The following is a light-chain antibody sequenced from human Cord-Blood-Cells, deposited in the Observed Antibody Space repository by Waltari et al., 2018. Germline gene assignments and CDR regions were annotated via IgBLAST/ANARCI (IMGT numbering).Light chain of an antibody. CDR2: VAS. CDR3: QQYNNWPFT. J-gene: IGKJ4*01. CDR1: QSVSSN. Sequence: EIVMTQSPATLSVSPGERATLSCRASQSVSSNLAWYQQKPGQAPRLLIYVASTRATGIPARFSGSGSGTEFTLTISSLQSEDFAVYYCQQYNNWPFTFGGGTKVEIK. V-gene: IGKV3-15*01.